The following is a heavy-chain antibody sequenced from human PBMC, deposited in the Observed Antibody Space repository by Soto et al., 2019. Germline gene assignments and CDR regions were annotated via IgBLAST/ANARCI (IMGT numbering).Heavy chain of an antibody. Sequence: GGSLRLSCAASGFTFSIYAMSWVRHAPGKGLEWVSAISGSGGSTYYADSVKGRFTISRDNSKNTLYLQMNSLRAEDTAVYYCANGRYCSSTSCIHYYGMDVWGQGTTVTVSS. CDR2: ISGSGGST. CDR1: GFTFSIYA. J-gene: IGHJ6*02. CDR3: ANGRYCSSTSCIHYYGMDV. D-gene: IGHD2-2*01. V-gene: IGHV3-23*01.